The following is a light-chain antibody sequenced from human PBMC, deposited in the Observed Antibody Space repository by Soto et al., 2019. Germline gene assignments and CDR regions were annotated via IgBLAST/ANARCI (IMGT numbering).Light chain of an antibody. CDR1: QSVSSSY. J-gene: IGKJ4*02. Sequence: EIVLTQSPGTLSLSPGERATLSCRASQSVSSSYLAWYQQKPGQAPRLLIYGASSRATGIPDRFSGSGSGTDFTITISGLEPEDFAVDYGQRYGSSALTCGGGTKVEIK. V-gene: IGKV3-20*01. CDR2: GAS. CDR3: QRYGSSALT.